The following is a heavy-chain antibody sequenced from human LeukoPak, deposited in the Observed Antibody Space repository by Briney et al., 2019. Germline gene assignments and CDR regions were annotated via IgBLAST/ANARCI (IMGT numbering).Heavy chain of an antibody. Sequence: GASVKVSCKASGGTFSSYAISWVRQAPGQGLEWMGRIIPVLNIANYAQKFQGRVTITVDKSTSTAYMELSSLRSEDTAVYYCARGGPLGVVTHHFDFWGQGTLVTVSS. CDR2: IIPVLNIA. CDR1: GGTFSSYA. CDR3: ARGGPLGVVTHHFDF. D-gene: IGHD3-3*01. J-gene: IGHJ4*02. V-gene: IGHV1-69*04.